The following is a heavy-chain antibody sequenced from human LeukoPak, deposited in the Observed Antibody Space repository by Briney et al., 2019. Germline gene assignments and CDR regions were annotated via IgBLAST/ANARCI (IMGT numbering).Heavy chain of an antibody. CDR3: ARAVGWHCSNTGCWFDP. D-gene: IGHD2-2*01. V-gene: IGHV4-59*01. Sequence: SETLSLTCTVSGGSISSYYWSWIRQPPGKGLEWIGYIYYSGSTNYNPSLKSRVTISVDTSKNQFSLKLSSVTAADTAVYYCARAVGWHCSNTGCWFDPWGQGTLVTVSS. CDR2: IYYSGST. J-gene: IGHJ5*02. CDR1: GGSISSYY.